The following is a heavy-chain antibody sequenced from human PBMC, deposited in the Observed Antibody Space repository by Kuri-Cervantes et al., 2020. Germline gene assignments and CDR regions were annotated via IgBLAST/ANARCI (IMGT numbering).Heavy chain of an antibody. CDR2: INHSGST. Sequence: SETLSLTCAVYGGSFSGYYWSWIRQPPGKGLEWIGEINHSGSTNYNPSLKSRVTISVDTSKNQFSLKLNSVTPEDTAVYYCARDGGNSGDLDYWGQGILVTVSS. CDR3: ARDGGNSGDLDY. J-gene: IGHJ4*02. D-gene: IGHD4-23*01. V-gene: IGHV4-34*01. CDR1: GGSFSGYY.